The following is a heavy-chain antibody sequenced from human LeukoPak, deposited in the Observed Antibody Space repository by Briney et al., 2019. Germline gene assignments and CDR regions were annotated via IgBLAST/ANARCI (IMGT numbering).Heavy chain of an antibody. CDR3: AKASSIIAARQFDY. Sequence: PGGSLRLSSAASGFTFSSYAMSWVRQAPGKGLEWVSAISGSGGSTYYADSVKGRFTISRDNSKSTLYLQMNSLRAEDTAVYYCAKASSIIAARQFDYWGQGTLVTVSS. CDR1: GFTFSSYA. V-gene: IGHV3-23*01. D-gene: IGHD6-6*01. CDR2: ISGSGGST. J-gene: IGHJ4*02.